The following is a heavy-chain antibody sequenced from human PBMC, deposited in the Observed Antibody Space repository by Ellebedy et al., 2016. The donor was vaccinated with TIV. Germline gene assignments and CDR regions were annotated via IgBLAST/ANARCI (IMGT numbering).Heavy chain of an antibody. J-gene: IGHJ3*02. V-gene: IGHV3-13*01. CDR1: GFSFSSYD. D-gene: IGHD1-26*01. CDR2: IGTAGDT. CDR3: AREALYSGSLGPLNDAFDI. Sequence: PGGSLRLSCAASGFSFSSYDMHWVRQATGKGLEWVSAIGTAGDTYYPGSVKGRFTISRENAKNSLYLQMNSLRAEDTAVYYCAREALYSGSLGPLNDAFDIWGQGTMVTVSS.